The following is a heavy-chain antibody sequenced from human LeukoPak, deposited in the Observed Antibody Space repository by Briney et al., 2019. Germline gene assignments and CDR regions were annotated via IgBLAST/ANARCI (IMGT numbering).Heavy chain of an antibody. V-gene: IGHV3-23*01. D-gene: IGHD1-26*01. J-gene: IGHJ4*02. CDR2: ISGSGGST. CDR3: AKDVRIVGATSLRY. CDR1: GFTFSSYA. Sequence: GGSLRLSCAASGFTFSSYAMSWVRQAPGKGLEWVSAISGSGGSTYYAVSVKGRFTISRDNSKNTLYLQMNSLRAEDTAVYYCAKDVRIVGATSLRYWGQGTLVTVSS.